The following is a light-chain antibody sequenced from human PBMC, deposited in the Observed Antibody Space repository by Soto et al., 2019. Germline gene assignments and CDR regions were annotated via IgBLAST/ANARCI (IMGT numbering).Light chain of an antibody. V-gene: IGKV3-11*01. J-gene: IGKJ4*01. CDR1: QSVSND. CDR3: QQRSSWPPT. Sequence: EIVLTQSPATLSLSPGERATLSCRASQSVSNDLVWYHQKPGQAPRLVIYYASNRASGIPARFSGSGSGTDFTLTISSLEPEDFAVSYCQQRSSWPPTFGGGTKVQFK. CDR2: YAS.